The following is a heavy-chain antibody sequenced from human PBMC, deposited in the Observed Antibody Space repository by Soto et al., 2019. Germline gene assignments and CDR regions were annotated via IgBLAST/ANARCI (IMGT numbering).Heavy chain of an antibody. CDR2: INHSGST. CDR3: ARGPQRRAALAFKDV. CDR1: GGSFSGYY. D-gene: IGHD6-25*01. V-gene: IGHV4-34*01. Sequence: SEPLSLTCAVYGGSFSGYYWSWIRQPPGKGLEWIGEINHSGSTNYNPSLKSRVTISVDTSKNQFSLKLSSVTAADTAVYYCARGPQRRAALAFKDVWGQGTTVTVSS. J-gene: IGHJ6*02.